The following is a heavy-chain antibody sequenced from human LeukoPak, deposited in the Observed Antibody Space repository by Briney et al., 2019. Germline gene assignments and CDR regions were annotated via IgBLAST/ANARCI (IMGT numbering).Heavy chain of an antibody. D-gene: IGHD3-10*01. CDR2: IYYSGTT. J-gene: IGHJ4*02. CDR3: ARDYYGSGSYSN. CDR1: GGLISISTYY. V-gene: IGHV4-39*07. Sequence: SETLSLTCTVSGGLISISTYYWGWIRQPPGKGLEWIGSIYYSGTTHYNPSLKSRVTISVDTSKNQFSLKLSSVTAADTAVYYCARDYYGSGSYSNWGQGTLVTVSS.